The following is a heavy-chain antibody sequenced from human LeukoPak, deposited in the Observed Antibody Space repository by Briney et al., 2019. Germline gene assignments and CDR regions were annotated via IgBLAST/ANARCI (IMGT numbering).Heavy chain of an antibody. J-gene: IGHJ5*02. CDR1: GGTFSSYA. CDR3: ARGMWEGTMTHPPIVFDP. Sequence: ASVSVSCKASGGTFSSYAISWVRQAPGQGLGWMGGIIPIFGTANYAQKFQGRVTITTDESTSTASMELSSLRSEDTAVYYCARGMWEGTMTHPPIVFDPWGQGTLATVSS. D-gene: IGHD3-22*01. CDR2: IIPIFGTA. V-gene: IGHV1-69*05.